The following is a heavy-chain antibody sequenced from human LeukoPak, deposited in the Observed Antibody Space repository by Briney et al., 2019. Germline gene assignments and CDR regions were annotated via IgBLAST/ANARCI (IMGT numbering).Heavy chain of an antibody. V-gene: IGHV4-34*01. Sequence: SETLSLTCTVSGGSISSYYWSWIRQPPGKGLEWIGEINHSGSTNYNPSLKSRVTISVDTSKNQFSLKLSSVTAADTAVYYCARGVVVVVAATGEAEYFQHWGQGTLVTVSS. CDR2: INHSGST. CDR3: ARGVVVVVAATGEAEYFQH. D-gene: IGHD2-15*01. CDR1: GGSISSYY. J-gene: IGHJ1*01.